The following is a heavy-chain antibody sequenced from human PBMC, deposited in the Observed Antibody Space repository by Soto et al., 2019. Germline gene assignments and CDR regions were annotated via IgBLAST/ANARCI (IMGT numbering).Heavy chain of an antibody. CDR1: GFTFSSYA. V-gene: IGHV3-23*01. CDR2: ISGSGGST. Sequence: GGSLRLSCAASGFTFSSYAMSWVRQAPGKGLEWVSAISGSGGSTYYADSVKGRFTISRDNSKNTLYLQMNSLRAEDTAVYYCAKDTYVLRYFDWLFSFDYWGQGTLVTVSS. D-gene: IGHD3-9*01. J-gene: IGHJ4*02. CDR3: AKDTYVLRYFDWLFSFDY.